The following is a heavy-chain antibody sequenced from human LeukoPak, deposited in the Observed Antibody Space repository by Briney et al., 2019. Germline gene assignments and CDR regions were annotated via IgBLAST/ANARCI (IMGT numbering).Heavy chain of an antibody. CDR2: INHSGST. CDR3: ARGTTTVTTANWFDP. D-gene: IGHD4-17*01. Sequence: SETLSLTCAVYGGPFGGYYWSWIRQPPGKGLEWIGEINHSGSTNYNPSLKSRVTISVDTSKNQFSLKLSSVTAADTAVYYCARGTTTVTTANWFDPWGQGTLVTVSS. J-gene: IGHJ5*02. CDR1: GGPFGGYY. V-gene: IGHV4-34*01.